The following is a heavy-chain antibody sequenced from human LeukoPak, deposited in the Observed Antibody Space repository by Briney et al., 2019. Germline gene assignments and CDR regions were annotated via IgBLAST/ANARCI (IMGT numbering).Heavy chain of an antibody. CDR3: SRGRYYYASGRSYGLDV. CDR1: GFTFDDYS. Sequence: GGSLRLSCSASGFTFDDYSINWVRQAPGKGLEWVGFIRSGGYGGTADYAASVKGRFTISRDDSKNIAYLQMSGLEPADTAIYYCSRGRYYYASGRSYGLDVCGQGTTVTVSS. V-gene: IGHV3-49*04. CDR2: IRSGGYGGTA. D-gene: IGHD3-10*01. J-gene: IGHJ6*02.